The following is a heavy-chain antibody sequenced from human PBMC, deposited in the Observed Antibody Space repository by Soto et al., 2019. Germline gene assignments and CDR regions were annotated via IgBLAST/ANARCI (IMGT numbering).Heavy chain of an antibody. CDR3: AKEYIWGSYRYLDY. J-gene: IGHJ4*02. D-gene: IGHD3-16*02. CDR2: ISWNSGSI. V-gene: IGHV3-9*01. Sequence: EVQLVESGGGLVQPGRSLRLSCAASGFTFDDYAMHWVRQAPGKGLEWVSGISWNSGSIGYADSVKGRFTISRDNAKNSLYLQMNSLRAEDTALYYCAKEYIWGSYRYLDYWGQGTLVTVSS. CDR1: GFTFDDYA.